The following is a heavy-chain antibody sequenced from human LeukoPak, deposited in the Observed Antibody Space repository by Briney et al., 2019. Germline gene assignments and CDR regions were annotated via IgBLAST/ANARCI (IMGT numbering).Heavy chain of an antibody. Sequence: SETLSLTCAVSGGSISSGGYSWSWIRQPPGKGLEWIGYIYHSGSTYYNPSLKSRVTISVDRSKNQFSLKLSSVTAADTAVYYCARDSGSYPDAFDIWGQGAMVTVSS. CDR2: IYHSGST. CDR1: GGSISSGGYS. D-gene: IGHD1-26*01. CDR3: ARDSGSYPDAFDI. V-gene: IGHV4-30-2*01. J-gene: IGHJ3*02.